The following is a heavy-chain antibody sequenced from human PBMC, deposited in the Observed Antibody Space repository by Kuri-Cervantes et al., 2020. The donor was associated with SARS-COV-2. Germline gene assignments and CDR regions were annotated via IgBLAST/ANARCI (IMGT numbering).Heavy chain of an antibody. V-gene: IGHV4-59*01. CDR2: LYYSGST. CDR3: ARDPRYLAWGGGFDY. Sequence: SETLSLSCTASGGSISTYYWSWIRQPPGKGLEWIGYLYYSGSTNYNPYLKSRITISLDTSKNQYSLRMSSVTAADTAVYYCARDPRYLAWGGGFDYWGQGTLVTVSS. D-gene: IGHD3-16*01. J-gene: IGHJ4*02. CDR1: GGSISTYY.